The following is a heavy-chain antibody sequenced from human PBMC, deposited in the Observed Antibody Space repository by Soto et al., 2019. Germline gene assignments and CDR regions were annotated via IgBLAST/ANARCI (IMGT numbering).Heavy chain of an antibody. CDR2: IYYSGST. CDR3: ARQWGTGAFDI. J-gene: IGHJ3*02. D-gene: IGHD1-1*01. V-gene: IGHV4-59*08. Sequence: SETLSLTCTVSGGSISSYYWSWIRQPPWKGLEWIGYIYYSGSTNYNPSLKSRVTISVDTSKNQFSLKLSSVTAADTAVYYCARQWGTGAFDIWGKGTMVTVAS. CDR1: GGSISSYY.